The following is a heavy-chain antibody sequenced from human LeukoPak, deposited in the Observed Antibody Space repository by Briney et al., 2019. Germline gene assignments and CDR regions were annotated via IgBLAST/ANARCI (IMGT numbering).Heavy chain of an antibody. Sequence: GASVKVSCKASGYTFTGYGISWVRQAPGQGLEWMGWISAYNGNTNYAQKLQGRVTITTDTSTSTAYRELRSLRSDDTAVYYCARVERITMIVVVIDAFDIWGQGTMVTVSS. CDR1: GYTFTGYG. CDR2: ISAYNGNT. CDR3: ARVERITMIVVVIDAFDI. D-gene: IGHD3-22*01. J-gene: IGHJ3*02. V-gene: IGHV1-18*01.